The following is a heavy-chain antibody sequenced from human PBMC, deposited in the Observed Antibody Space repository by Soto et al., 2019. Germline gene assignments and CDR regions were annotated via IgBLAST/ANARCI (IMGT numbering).Heavy chain of an antibody. CDR3: ARRFCRGGSCYSSFDY. CDR1: GGSVNSYD. D-gene: IGHD2-15*01. J-gene: IGHJ4*02. CDR2: IYNSGGT. Sequence: SETLSLTCSVSGGSVNSYDWSWIRQPPGKELEWIGYIYNSGGTDYNPSLKSRVTISEDTSKNQFSLKLTSVTATDTAVYYCARRFCRGGSCYSSFDYWGQGTLVTV. V-gene: IGHV4-59*08.